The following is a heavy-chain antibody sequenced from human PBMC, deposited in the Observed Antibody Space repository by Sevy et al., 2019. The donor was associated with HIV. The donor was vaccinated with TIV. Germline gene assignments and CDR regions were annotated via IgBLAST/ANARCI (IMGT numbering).Heavy chain of an antibody. CDR1: GGSIISSDSY. J-gene: IGHJ4*02. D-gene: IGHD5-12*01. CDR2: IHYTGGT. Sequence: SETLSLTCTLSGGSIISSDSYWSWIRQPPGKGLEWIGYIHYTGGTYYNPFLKSRVAMSLDTSEKQFSLKLNFLTAADTAVYYCASKRGYNHGPFDYWGQGTLVTVSS. V-gene: IGHV4-30-4*01. CDR3: ASKRGYNHGPFDY.